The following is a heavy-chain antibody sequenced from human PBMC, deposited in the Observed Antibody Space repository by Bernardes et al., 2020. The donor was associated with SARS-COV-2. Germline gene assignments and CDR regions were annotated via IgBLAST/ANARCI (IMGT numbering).Heavy chain of an antibody. CDR3: ARAGSYRTYYYYGMDV. Sequence: ASVKVSCKASGYTFTGYYMHWVRQAPGQGLEWMGWINPNSGGTNYAQKFQGWVTMTRDTSISTAYMELSRLRSDDTAVYYCARAGSYRTYYYYGMDVWGQGTTVTVSS. CDR2: INPNSGGT. CDR1: GYTFTGYY. V-gene: IGHV1-2*04. D-gene: IGHD1-26*01. J-gene: IGHJ6*02.